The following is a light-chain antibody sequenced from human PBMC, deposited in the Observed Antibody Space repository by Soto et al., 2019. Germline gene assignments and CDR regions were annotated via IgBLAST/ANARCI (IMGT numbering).Light chain of an antibody. CDR1: QSISSY. Sequence: DIQITQSPSSLSSSVSERFTITCRASQSISSYLNWYQQKPGKAPKLLIYAASSLQSGVPSRFSGSGSGTDFTLTISSLQPEDFATYYCQQSYSTAFGQGTRLEIK. CDR3: QQSYSTA. V-gene: IGKV1-39*01. J-gene: IGKJ5*01. CDR2: AAS.